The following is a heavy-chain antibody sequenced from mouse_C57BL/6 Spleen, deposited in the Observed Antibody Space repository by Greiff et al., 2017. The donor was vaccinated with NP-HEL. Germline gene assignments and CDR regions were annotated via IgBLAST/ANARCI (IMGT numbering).Heavy chain of an antibody. D-gene: IGHD2-3*01. CDR1: GYTFTDYY. V-gene: IGHV1-76*01. Sequence: QVQLKQSGAELVRPGASVKLSCKASGYTFTDYYINWVKQKPGQGLEWIARIYPGSGNTYYNEKFKGKATLTAEKSSSTAYMQLSSLTSEDSAVYFCAFYDGYSYYAMDYWGQGTSVTVSS. CDR3: AFYDGYSYYAMDY. CDR2: IYPGSGNT. J-gene: IGHJ4*01.